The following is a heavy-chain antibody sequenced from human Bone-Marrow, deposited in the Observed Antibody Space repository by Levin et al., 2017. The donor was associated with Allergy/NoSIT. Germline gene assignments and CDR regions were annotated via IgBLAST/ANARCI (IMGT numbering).Heavy chain of an antibody. D-gene: IGHD2-2*01. CDR1: GGSFSGYY. J-gene: IGHJ5*02. V-gene: IGHV4-34*01. CDR2: INHSGST. CDR3: ARGIVVVPAATFGWFDP. Sequence: PSETLSLTCAVYGGSFSGYYWSWIRQPPGKGLEWIGEINHSGSTNYNPSLKSRVTISVDTSKNQFSLKLSSVTAADTAVYYCARGIVVVPAATFGWFDPWGQGTLVTVSS.